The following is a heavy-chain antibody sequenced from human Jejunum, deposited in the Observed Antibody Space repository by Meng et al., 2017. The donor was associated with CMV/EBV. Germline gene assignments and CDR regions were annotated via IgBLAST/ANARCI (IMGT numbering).Heavy chain of an antibody. CDR3: ARGSGRVVRGPMVCADP. D-gene: IGHD3-10*01. J-gene: IGHJ5*02. Sequence: YTFTNCTMNWVRQSTGRRLEWMGWINTNTGNPAYAQCFTGRFVFSLDTAVSTAYLEVSNLKAEDTGFYYCARGSGRVVRGPMVCADPWGHGTLVTVSS. CDR2: INTNTGNP. CDR1: YTFTNCT. V-gene: IGHV7-4-1*02.